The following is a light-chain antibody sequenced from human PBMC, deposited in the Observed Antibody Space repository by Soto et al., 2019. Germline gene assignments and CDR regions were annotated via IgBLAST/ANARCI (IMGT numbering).Light chain of an antibody. CDR1: QSVSSSY. CDR3: QQYGSSLST. CDR2: GAS. J-gene: IGKJ4*01. V-gene: IGKV3-20*01. Sequence: EIVLTQSPGTLSLSPGERATLSCRASQSVSSSYLAWYQQKPGQAPRLLIYGASSRATGIPDRFSGSGSGTDFTLTISRPEPEDFAVYYGQQYGSSLSTFGGGTKVEIK.